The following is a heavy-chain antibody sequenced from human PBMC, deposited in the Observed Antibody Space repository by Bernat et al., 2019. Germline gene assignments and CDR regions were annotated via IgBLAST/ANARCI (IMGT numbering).Heavy chain of an antibody. V-gene: IGHV3-64*01. J-gene: IGHJ4*02. CDR3: ARGPFDY. CDR1: GFTFSSYA. Sequence: EVQLVESGGGLVQPGGSLRLSCAASGFTFSSYAMHWVRQAPGKGLEYVSAISNSNGGGTYYASSVKGRFTISRDNSKGTLYLQMGSLRAEDMAVYYCARGPFDYWGQGTLVTVSS. CDR2: ISNSNGGGT.